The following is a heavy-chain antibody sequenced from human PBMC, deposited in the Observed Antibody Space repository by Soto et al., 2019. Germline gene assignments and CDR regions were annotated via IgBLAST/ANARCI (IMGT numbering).Heavy chain of an antibody. D-gene: IGHD3-16*01. CDR1: GFTFSKYA. J-gene: IGHJ4*02. V-gene: IGHV3-30-3*01. CDR2: TSYDGDNK. CDR3: ARDGGSY. Sequence: QVQLVESGGGVVQPGRSLRLSCAASGFTFSKYAMHWVRQTPGKGLQWVAVTSYDGDNKYYADSVRGRFTISRDNSKNALYLQMNSLRVDDTATYYCARDGGSYWGQGTLVTVSS.